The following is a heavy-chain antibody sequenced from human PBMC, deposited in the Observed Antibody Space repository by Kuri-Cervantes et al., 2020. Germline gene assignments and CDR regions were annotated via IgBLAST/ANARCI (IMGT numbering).Heavy chain of an antibody. CDR2: IYTSGST. D-gene: IGHD2-15*01. V-gene: IGHV4-4*07. CDR1: GGSISSYY. Sequence: SETLSLTCTVSGGSISSYYWSWIRQPAGKGLEWIGRIYTSGSTNYNPSLKSRVTMSVDTSKNQFSLKLSSVTAADTAVYYCARDGRCSGGSCYSPWGQGTWSPSPQ. CDR3: ARDGRCSGGSCYSP. J-gene: IGHJ5*02.